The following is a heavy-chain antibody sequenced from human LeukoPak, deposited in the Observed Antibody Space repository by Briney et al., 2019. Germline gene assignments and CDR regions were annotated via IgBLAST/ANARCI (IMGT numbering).Heavy chain of an antibody. Sequence: PGGSLRLSCTVSGFTFGVDAMSWFRQAPGKGLEWVGYIRSKVYGGTTEYAASVKGRFTISRDDSKSITYLQLNSLRTEDTAVYFCARGGGAVEHWGQGALVTVTS. CDR3: ARGGGAVEH. CDR2: IRSKVYGGTT. D-gene: IGHD3-16*01. J-gene: IGHJ4*02. V-gene: IGHV3-49*03. CDR1: GFTFGVDA.